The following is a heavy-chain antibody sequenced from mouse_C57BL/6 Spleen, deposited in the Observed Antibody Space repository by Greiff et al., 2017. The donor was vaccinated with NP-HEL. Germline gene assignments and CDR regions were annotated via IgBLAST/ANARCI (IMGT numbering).Heavy chain of an antibody. CDR1: GYTFTSYW. J-gene: IGHJ3*01. D-gene: IGHD1-1*01. V-gene: IGHV1-53*01. CDR3: ARSGLTTVVARGAWFAY. Sequence: QVQLQQPGTELVKPGASVKLSCKASGYTFTSYWMHWVKQRPGQGLEWIGNINPSNGGTNYNEKFKSKATLTVDKSSSTAYMQLSSLTSEDSAVYYCARSGLTTVVARGAWFAYWGQGTLVTVSA. CDR2: INPSNGGT.